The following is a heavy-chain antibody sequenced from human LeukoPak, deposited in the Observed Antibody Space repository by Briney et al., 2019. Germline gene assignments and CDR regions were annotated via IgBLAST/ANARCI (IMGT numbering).Heavy chain of an antibody. J-gene: IGHJ4*02. Sequence: ASVKVSCKASGYTFTGYYMHWVRQAPGQGLEWMGWIKINSGGTHYQQKFQGRVTMTRDTTISTAYMELNRLRSDDTAAYYCARGWSHFDYWGQGTLVTVSS. CDR3: ARGWSHFDY. V-gene: IGHV1-2*02. D-gene: IGHD2-15*01. CDR2: IKINSGGT. CDR1: GYTFTGYY.